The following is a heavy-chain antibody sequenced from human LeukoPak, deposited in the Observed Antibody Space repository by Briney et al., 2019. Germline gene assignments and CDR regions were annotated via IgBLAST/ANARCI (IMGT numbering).Heavy chain of an antibody. J-gene: IGHJ6*03. Sequence: PSETLSLTCAVYGGSFSGYYWSWIRQPPGKGLEWIGEINHSGSTNYNPSLKSRVTISVDTSKNQFSLKLSSVTAADTAVYYCARVVFRFWSGYTRAGGRFDYMDVWGKGTTVTVSS. V-gene: IGHV4-34*01. CDR3: ARVVFRFWSGYTRAGGRFDYMDV. CDR2: INHSGST. CDR1: GGSFSGYY. D-gene: IGHD3-3*01.